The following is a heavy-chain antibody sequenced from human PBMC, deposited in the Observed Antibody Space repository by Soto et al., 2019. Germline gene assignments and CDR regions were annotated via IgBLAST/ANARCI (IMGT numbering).Heavy chain of an antibody. D-gene: IGHD6-19*01. CDR1: GYTFISYG. Sequence: QVQLVQSGAEVKKPGASVKVSCKASGYTFISYGISWVRQAPGQGLEWMGWINAFNGNTNYAQKLQGRVTMTRDTSTSTAYMELRSRRTADTAVYYRARETVAGTYFDYWGQGTLVTVSS. J-gene: IGHJ4*02. CDR2: INAFNGNT. V-gene: IGHV1-18*01. CDR3: ARETVAGTYFDY.